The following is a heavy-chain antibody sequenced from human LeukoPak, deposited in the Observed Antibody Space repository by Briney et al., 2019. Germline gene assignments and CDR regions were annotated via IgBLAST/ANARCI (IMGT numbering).Heavy chain of an antibody. D-gene: IGHD3-10*01. J-gene: IGHJ6*03. CDR2: IGWNSANI. V-gene: IGHV3-9*01. CDR1: GFTFDDYA. Sequence: PGGSLRLSCAASGFTFDDYAMHWVREAPGKGLEWVSAIGWNSANIGYADSVKGRFTISRDNAKNSLFLQMNSLRAEDTALYYCVRAGGSGSFYYYYMDVWGKGTTVTVSS. CDR3: VRAGGSGSFYYYYMDV.